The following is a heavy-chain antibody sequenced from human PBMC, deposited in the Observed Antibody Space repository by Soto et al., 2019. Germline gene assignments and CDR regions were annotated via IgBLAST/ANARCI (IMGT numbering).Heavy chain of an antibody. CDR2: INHSGST. CDR1: GGSFSGYY. J-gene: IGHJ6*04. D-gene: IGHD3-3*01. CDR3: ARGVKFGVVMISCRPRSYSMDV. V-gene: IGHV4-34*01. Sequence: SETLSLTCAVYGGSFSGYYWSWIRQPPGKGLEWIGEINHSGSTNYNPSLKSRVTISVDTSKNQFSLKLSSVTAADTAVYYCARGVKFGVVMISCRPRSYSMDVWGKGTTVTVSS.